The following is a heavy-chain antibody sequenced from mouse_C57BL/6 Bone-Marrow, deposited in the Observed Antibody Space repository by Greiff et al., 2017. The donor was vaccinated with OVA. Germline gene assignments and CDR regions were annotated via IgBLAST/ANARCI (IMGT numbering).Heavy chain of an antibody. V-gene: IGHV1-81*01. D-gene: IGHD1-1*01. J-gene: IGHJ3*01. Sequence: VKLQESGAELARPGASVKLSCKASGYTFTSYGISWVKQRTGQGLEWIGEIYPRSGNTYYNEKFKGKATLTADKSSSTAYMELRSLTSEDSAVYFCARHYGSSRFAYWGQGTLVTVSA. CDR1: GYTFTSYG. CDR3: ARHYGSSRFAY. CDR2: IYPRSGNT.